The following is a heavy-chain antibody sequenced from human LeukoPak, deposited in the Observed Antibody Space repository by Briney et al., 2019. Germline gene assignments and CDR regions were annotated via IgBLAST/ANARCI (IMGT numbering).Heavy chain of an antibody. D-gene: IGHD3-10*01. V-gene: IGHV1-18*01. CDR2: VSPYTGYA. Sequence: ASVKVSCKASGYIFTSYDISWVRQAPGQGLEWMGWVSPYTGYAEYAQKFQGRVTMTTDTSTTTAYMELRSLRSDDTALYYCARDTTTMVRGVSDYWGQGTLVTVSP. J-gene: IGHJ4*02. CDR3: ARDTTTMVRGVSDY. CDR1: GYIFTSYD.